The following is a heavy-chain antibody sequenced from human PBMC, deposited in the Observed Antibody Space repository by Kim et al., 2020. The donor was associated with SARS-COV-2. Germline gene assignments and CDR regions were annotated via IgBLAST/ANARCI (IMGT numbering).Heavy chain of an antibody. Sequence: TMHYADSWRGRFTISRDGAGNSLYLEMNTLRAEDTAIYYCVRDDSYAFDSWGQGILVTVSA. V-gene: IGHV3-11*01. D-gene: IGHD2-8*01. CDR2: TM. J-gene: IGHJ4*02. CDR3: VRDDSYAFDS.